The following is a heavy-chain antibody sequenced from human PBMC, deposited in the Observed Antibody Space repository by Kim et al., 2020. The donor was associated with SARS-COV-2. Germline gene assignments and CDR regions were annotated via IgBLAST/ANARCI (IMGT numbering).Heavy chain of an antibody. D-gene: IGHD6-13*01. V-gene: IGHV3-33*05. CDR2: ISYDGSNK. CDR1: GFTFSSYG. J-gene: IGHJ6*02. Sequence: GGSLRLSCAASGFTFSSYGLHWVRQAPGNGLEWVAVISYDGSNKYYADSVKGRFTISRDNSKNTLYLQMNSLRAEDTAVYYCARVLGAAAGTYYYYVMDVWGQGTTVTVSS. CDR3: ARVLGAAAGTYYYYVMDV.